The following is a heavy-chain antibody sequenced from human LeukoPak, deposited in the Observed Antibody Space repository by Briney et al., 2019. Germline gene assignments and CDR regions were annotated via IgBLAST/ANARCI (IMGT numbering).Heavy chain of an antibody. CDR2: IDHSGST. J-gene: IGHJ4*02. Sequence: PPETLSLTCAVYGGSFSGYCWSWIRQPPGKGLEWIGEIDHSGSTNYNPSLKSRVTISVDTSKNQFSLNLRSVSAADTAVYYCTRGLPTDKIDYWGQGTLVTVSS. V-gene: IGHV4-34*01. CDR3: TRGLPTDKIDY. CDR1: GGSFSGYC. D-gene: IGHD4-17*01.